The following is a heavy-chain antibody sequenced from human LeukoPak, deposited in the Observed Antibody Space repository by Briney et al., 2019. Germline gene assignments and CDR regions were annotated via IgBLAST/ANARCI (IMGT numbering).Heavy chain of an antibody. D-gene: IGHD5-12*01. J-gene: IGHJ3*02. CDR1: GGSISSHY. CDR3: ARVYSGYDWGAFDI. CDR2: IYYSGST. V-gene: IGHV4-59*11. Sequence: SETLSLTCTVSGGSISSHYWSWIRQPPGKGLEWIGYIYYSGSTNYNPSLKCRVTISVDTSKNQFSLKLSSVTAADTAVYYCARVYSGYDWGAFDIWGQGTMVTVSS.